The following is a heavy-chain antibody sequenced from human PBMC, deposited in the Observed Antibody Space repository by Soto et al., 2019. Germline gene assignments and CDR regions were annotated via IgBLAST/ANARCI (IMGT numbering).Heavy chain of an antibody. V-gene: IGHV3-33*08. Sequence: QVQLVESGGGVVQPGGSLRLSCATSGFTFSYYGFHWVRQAPGKGLEWVAVMHTGGNEKYYVDSVKGRFTVFRDDSRNMVYLEMSGLRAEDTAEYFCARDADTTGHYSHFDLWGRGALV. CDR2: MHTGGNEK. J-gene: IGHJ4*02. CDR3: ARDADTTGHYSHFDL. D-gene: IGHD3-9*01. CDR1: GFTFSYYG.